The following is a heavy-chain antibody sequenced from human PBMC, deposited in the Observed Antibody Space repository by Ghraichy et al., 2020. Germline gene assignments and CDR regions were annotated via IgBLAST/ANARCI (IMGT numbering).Heavy chain of an antibody. CDR2: ISGSGGST. D-gene: IGHD3-10*01. CDR3: AKSLITAARGGARGDY. J-gene: IGHJ4*02. V-gene: IGHV3-23*01. CDR1: GFTFSSYA. Sequence: GGSLRLSCAASGFTFSSYAMSWVRQAPGKGLEWVSAISGSGGSTYYADSVKGRFTISRDNSKNTLYLQMNSLRAEDTAVYDCAKSLITAARGGARGDYWGQGTLVTVSS.